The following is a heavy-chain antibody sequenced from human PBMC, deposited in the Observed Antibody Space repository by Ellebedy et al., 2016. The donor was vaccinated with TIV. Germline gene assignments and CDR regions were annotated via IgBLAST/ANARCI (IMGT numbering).Heavy chain of an antibody. CDR3: ATTYGGKRGADWYFDL. Sequence: GESLKISXKGSGYSFTSYWIGWVRQMPGKGLEWMGIIYPGDSDTRYSPSFQGQVTISADKSISTAYLQWSSLKASDTAMYYCATTYGGKRGADWYFDLWGRGTLVTVSS. CDR1: GYSFTSYW. J-gene: IGHJ2*01. V-gene: IGHV5-51*01. D-gene: IGHD4-23*01. CDR2: IYPGDSDT.